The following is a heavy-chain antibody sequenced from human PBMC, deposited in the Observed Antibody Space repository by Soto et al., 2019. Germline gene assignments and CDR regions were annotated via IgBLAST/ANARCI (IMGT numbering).Heavy chain of an antibody. Sequence: QVQLVESGGGVVQPGRSLRLSCAASGFTFSSYAIHWVRQAPGKGLEWVAVISYDGSNKYYADSVKGRFTISRDNSKNTLYLQMNSLRADDTAVYYCASTLDVWGQGTTVTVSS. CDR3: ASTLDV. V-gene: IGHV3-30-3*01. CDR2: ISYDGSNK. J-gene: IGHJ6*02. CDR1: GFTFSSYA.